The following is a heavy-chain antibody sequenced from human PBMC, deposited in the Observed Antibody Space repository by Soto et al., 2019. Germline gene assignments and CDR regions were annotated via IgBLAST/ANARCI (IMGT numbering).Heavy chain of an antibody. CDR1: GFTFSSYG. CDR3: ANGVDADYVRGYYYYGMDV. CDR2: ISYDGSNK. Sequence: QVQLVESGGGVVQPGRSLRLSCAASGFTFSSYGMHWVRQAPGKGLEWVAVISYDGSNKYYADSVKGRFTISRDNSKNTLYLQMNSLRAEDTAVYYCANGVDADYVRGYYYYGMDVWGQGTTVTVSS. D-gene: IGHD3-10*02. J-gene: IGHJ6*02. V-gene: IGHV3-30*18.